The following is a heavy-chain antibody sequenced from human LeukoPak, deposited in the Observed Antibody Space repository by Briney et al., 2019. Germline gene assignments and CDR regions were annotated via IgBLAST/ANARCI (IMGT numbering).Heavy chain of an antibody. Sequence: SVKVSCKASGFTFTSYGISWVRQAPGQGLEWMGWISTDSGNTNYAQSLQVRVTMTTDTSTNTVYMELRSLGTDDTAVYDCASHKDYGEYYYFDYWGQGTLVTVSS. V-gene: IGHV1-18*01. CDR2: ISTDSGNT. CDR3: ASHKDYGEYYYFDY. CDR1: GFTFTSYG. D-gene: IGHD4-17*01. J-gene: IGHJ4*02.